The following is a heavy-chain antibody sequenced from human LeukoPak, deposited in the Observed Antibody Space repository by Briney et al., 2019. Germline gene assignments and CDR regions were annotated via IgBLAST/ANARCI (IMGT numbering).Heavy chain of an antibody. D-gene: IGHD5-24*01. Sequence: PGGSLRLFCAASGFTFSSYSMNWVRQAPGKGLEWVSSISSSSSYIYYADSVTGRFTISRDNAKTSLYLQMNRLRAEDTAVYYCARGWRDGYNLYWGQGTLVTVSS. CDR3: ARGWRDGYNLY. CDR1: GFTFSSYS. J-gene: IGHJ4*02. CDR2: ISSSSSYI. V-gene: IGHV3-21*01.